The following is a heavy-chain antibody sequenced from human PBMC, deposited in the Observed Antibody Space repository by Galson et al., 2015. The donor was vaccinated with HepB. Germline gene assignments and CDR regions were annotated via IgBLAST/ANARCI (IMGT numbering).Heavy chain of an antibody. CDR3: ARDCAGGSWGLHYYYYYGMDV. V-gene: IGHV3-48*04. CDR2: ISSSSSTI. Sequence: SLRLSCAASGFTFSSYSMNWVRQAPGKGLEWVSYISSSSSTIYYADSVKGRFTISRDNAKNSLYLQMNSLRAEDTAVYYCARDCAGGSWGLHYYYYYGMDVWGQGTTVTVSS. J-gene: IGHJ6*02. D-gene: IGHD7-27*01. CDR1: GFTFSSYS.